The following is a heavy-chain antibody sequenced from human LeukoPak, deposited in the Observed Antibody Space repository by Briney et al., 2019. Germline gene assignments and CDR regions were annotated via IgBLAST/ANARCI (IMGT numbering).Heavy chain of an antibody. CDR2: ISSSSSYI. Sequence: GGSLRLSCAASGFTFSSYSMNWVRQAPGKGLEWVSSISSSSSYIYYADSVKGRFTISRDNSKNTLYPQMNSLRAEDTAVYYCAKRGQSGDNRDAFDIWGQGTMVTVSS. V-gene: IGHV3-21*04. D-gene: IGHD1-26*01. CDR3: AKRGQSGDNRDAFDI. CDR1: GFTFSSYS. J-gene: IGHJ3*02.